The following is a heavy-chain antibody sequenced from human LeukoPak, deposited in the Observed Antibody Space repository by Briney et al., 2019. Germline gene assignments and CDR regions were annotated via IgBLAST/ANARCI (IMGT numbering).Heavy chain of an antibody. D-gene: IGHD3-10*01. CDR1: GGSFSGYY. CDR3: ARQGFDYYGSSHYYYMDV. CDR2: INHSGST. J-gene: IGHJ6*03. V-gene: IGHV4-34*01. Sequence: SETLSLTCAVYGGSFSGYYWSWIRQPPGKGLEWIGEINHSGSTNYNPSLKSRVTISVDTSKNQFSLKLSSVTAADTAVYYCARQGFDYYGSSHYYYMDVWGKGTTVTISS.